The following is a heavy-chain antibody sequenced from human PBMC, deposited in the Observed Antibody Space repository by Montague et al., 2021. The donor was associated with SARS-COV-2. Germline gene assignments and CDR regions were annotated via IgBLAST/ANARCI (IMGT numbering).Heavy chain of an antibody. CDR3: ARHPLGYCSSTSCYVG. J-gene: IGHJ4*02. V-gene: IGHV4-59*08. CDR2: IYYSGST. CDR1: GDSISNYY. D-gene: IGHD2-2*01. Sequence: SETLSLTCTVSGDSISNYYWSWIRQPPGKGLEWIGYIYYSGSTNYNPSLKSRVTISVDTSKNQFSLKLSSVTAADTAVYYCARHPLGYCSSTSCYVGWGQGTLVTVSS.